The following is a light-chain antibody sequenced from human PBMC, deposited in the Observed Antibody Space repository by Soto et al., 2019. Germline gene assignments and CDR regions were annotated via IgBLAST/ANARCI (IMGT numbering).Light chain of an antibody. CDR3: QQYDNLPWT. V-gene: IGKV1-33*01. CDR1: QVIRND. Sequence: DIQMTQSPSSLSASVGDRVTITCRASQVIRNDLGWYQQKPGKAPKRLIYAAYTLQSGVPSRFSGSGSGTDFTFTISSLQPEDIATYYCQQYDNLPWTFGQGTNVDNK. CDR2: AAY. J-gene: IGKJ1*01.